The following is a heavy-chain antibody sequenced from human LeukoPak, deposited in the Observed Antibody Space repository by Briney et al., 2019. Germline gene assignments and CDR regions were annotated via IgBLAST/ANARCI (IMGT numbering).Heavy chain of an antibody. D-gene: IGHD6-13*01. CDR2: ISGSGGST. CDR3: ARTGIAAAGDY. CDR1: XXTXSXXA. Sequence: LRLSCAASXXTXSXXAMSWXRXAPGXGLXWVSAISGSGGSTYYAGSVKGRFTISRDNSKSTLYLQMNSLRAEDTAVYYCARTGIAAAGDYWGQGTLVTVSS. V-gene: IGHV3-23*01. J-gene: IGHJ4*02.